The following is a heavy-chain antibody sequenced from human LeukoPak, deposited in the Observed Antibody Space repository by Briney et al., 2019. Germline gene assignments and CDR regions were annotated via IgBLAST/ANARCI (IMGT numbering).Heavy chain of an antibody. CDR2: INHSGST. CDR3: ARDRFLIGLRRHNWFDP. V-gene: IGHV4-34*01. Sequence: SDTLSLTFAVYGGSFSGYYWSWIRQPPGKGLEWIGEINHSGSTNYNPSLKSRVTISVDTSKNQFSLKLSSVTAADTAVYYCARDRFLIGLRRHNWFDPWGQGTLVTVSS. D-gene: IGHD3-3*01. CDR1: GGSFSGYY. J-gene: IGHJ5*02.